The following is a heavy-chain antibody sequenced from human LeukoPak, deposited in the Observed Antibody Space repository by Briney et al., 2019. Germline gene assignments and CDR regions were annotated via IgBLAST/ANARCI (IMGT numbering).Heavy chain of an antibody. V-gene: IGHV3-23*01. Sequence: GGSLRLSCAASGFTFSTYAMSWVRQTPGKGLGWVSAVSGSGDSTYYADSVKGRFTISRDNSKNTLYLHMNSLRAEDTAIYYCAKGDDIAAAGTLHFDHWGQGTLVTVSS. CDR1: GFTFSTYA. CDR3: AKGDDIAAAGTLHFDH. J-gene: IGHJ1*01. D-gene: IGHD6-13*01. CDR2: VSGSGDST.